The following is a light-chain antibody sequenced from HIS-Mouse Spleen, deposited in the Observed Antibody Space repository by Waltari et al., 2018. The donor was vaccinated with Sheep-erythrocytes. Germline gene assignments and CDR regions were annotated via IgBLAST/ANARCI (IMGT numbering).Light chain of an antibody. J-gene: IGKJ2*01. CDR1: QSVSSSY. V-gene: IGKV3-20*01. CDR3: QQYGSSPT. CDR2: GAS. Sequence: EIVLTQSPGTLSLSPGERATLPCRAGQSVSSSYLAWYQQKPGQAPRLLIYGASSRATGIPDRFSGSGSGTDFTLTISRLEPEDFAVYYCQQYGSSPTFGQGTKLEIK.